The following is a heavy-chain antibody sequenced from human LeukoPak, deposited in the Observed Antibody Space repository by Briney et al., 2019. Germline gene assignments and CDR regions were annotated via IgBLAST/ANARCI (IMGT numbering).Heavy chain of an antibody. CDR1: GFTFSSYG. CDR2: ISGSSSYI. Sequence: PGGSLRLSCAASGFTFSSYGMSWVRQAPGKGLEWVSSISGSSSYIYYADSVKGRFTISRDNAKNSLYLQMNSLRAEDTAVFYCARYTSNVVGKRHYFDYWGQGTLVTVSS. J-gene: IGHJ4*02. D-gene: IGHD1-26*01. V-gene: IGHV3-21*01. CDR3: ARYTSNVVGKRHYFDY.